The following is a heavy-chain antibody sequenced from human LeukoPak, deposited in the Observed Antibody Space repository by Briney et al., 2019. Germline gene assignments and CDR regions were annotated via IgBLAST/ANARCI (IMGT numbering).Heavy chain of an antibody. CDR3: ARDGSGSYNWFDP. CDR2: INPNSGGT. J-gene: IGHJ5*02. CDR1: GYTFTGYY. D-gene: IGHD3-10*01. Sequence: ASVKVSCKASGYTFTGYYMHWVRQAPGQGLEWMGWINPNSGGTNYAQKFQGRVTMTRDTSISTAYMELSRLRFDDTAVYYCARDGSGSYNWFDPWGQGTLVTVSS. V-gene: IGHV1-2*02.